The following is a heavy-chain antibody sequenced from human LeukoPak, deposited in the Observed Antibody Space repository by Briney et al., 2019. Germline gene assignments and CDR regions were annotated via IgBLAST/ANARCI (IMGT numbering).Heavy chain of an antibody. CDR2: ISGSGGST. CDR3: AKELGNYRHFDY. J-gene: IGHJ4*02. Sequence: GGSLRLSCAGSGFIFNNAWMSWVRQAAGKGLEWVSAISGSGGSTYYADSVKGRFTISRDNSKNTLYLQMNGLRAEDTAVYYCAKELGNYRHFDYWGQGTLVTVSS. D-gene: IGHD1-7*01. CDR1: GFIFNNAW. V-gene: IGHV3-23*01.